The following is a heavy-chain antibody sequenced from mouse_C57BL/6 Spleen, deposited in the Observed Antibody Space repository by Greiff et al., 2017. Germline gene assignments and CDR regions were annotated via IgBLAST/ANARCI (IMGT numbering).Heavy chain of an antibody. CDR3: ARESIYYGSSYPSF. CDR2: INPSNGGT. J-gene: IGHJ3*01. Sequence: QVQLQQPGTELVKPGASVKLSCKASGYTFTSYWMHWVKQRPGQGLEWIGNINPSNGGTNYNEKFKSKATLTVDKSSSTVYMQLSSLTSEDSAVYYCARESIYYGSSYPSFWGQGTLVTVSA. CDR1: GYTFTSYW. D-gene: IGHD1-1*01. V-gene: IGHV1-53*01.